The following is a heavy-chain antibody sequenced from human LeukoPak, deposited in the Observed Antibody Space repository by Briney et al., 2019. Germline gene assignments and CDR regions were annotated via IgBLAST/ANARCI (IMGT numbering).Heavy chain of an antibody. Sequence: ASVKDSCKASGYTFTGYYMHWVRQARGQGLEWMGWINPNSGGTNYAQKFQGRVTMTRDTSISTAYMELSRLRSDDTAVYYCARNPIAVAGTAGYYGMDVWGQGTTVSVSS. J-gene: IGHJ6*02. CDR3: ARNPIAVAGTAGYYGMDV. V-gene: IGHV1-2*02. CDR2: INPNSGGT. CDR1: GYTFTGYY. D-gene: IGHD6-19*01.